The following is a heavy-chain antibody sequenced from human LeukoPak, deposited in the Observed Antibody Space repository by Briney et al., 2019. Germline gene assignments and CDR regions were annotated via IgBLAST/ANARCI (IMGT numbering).Heavy chain of an antibody. CDR2: IISDGSSS. CDR3: VRDDNYTPSY. V-gene: IGHV3-74*01. CDR1: GFTFSDYA. J-gene: IGHJ4*02. D-gene: IGHD2-2*02. Sequence: HPGRSLRLSCAASGFTFSDYAMSWVRQAPGKGLEWVTRIISDGSSSSYADSVKGRFTISRDNAKNTLHLQMNSLRGEDTAVYYCVRDDNYTPSYWGQGTLVTVSS.